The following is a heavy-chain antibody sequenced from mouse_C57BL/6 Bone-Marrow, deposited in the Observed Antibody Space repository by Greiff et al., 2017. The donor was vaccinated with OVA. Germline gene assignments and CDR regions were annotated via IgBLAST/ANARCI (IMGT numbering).Heavy chain of an antibody. Sequence: VQLQQSGPELVKPGASVKISCKASGYTFTDYNMDWVKQSPGKSLEWIGVINPNNGGTIYNQKFKGKATLTVDKSSSTAYMELRSLTSEDTAVYYCSGRTAKGYWGQGASVTVSS. V-gene: IGHV1-18*01. CDR3: SGRTAKGY. CDR2: INPNNGGT. CDR1: GYTFTDYN. J-gene: IGHJ4*01.